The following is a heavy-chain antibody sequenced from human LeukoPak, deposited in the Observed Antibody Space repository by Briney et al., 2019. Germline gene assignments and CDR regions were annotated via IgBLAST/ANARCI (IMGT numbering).Heavy chain of an antibody. CDR3: ARDRGSLGNGYNEDYFDY. J-gene: IGHJ4*02. CDR1: GFTFSTSN. D-gene: IGHD5-24*01. V-gene: IGHV3-21*01. Sequence: GGSLRLSCAAAGFTFSTSNMNWVRQAPGKGLEWVSCIGGDESYMSYADSVKGRFTVSRDNPKNSVYLQMNSLRVEDTAVYYCARDRGSLGNGYNEDYFDYWGQGTLVTVSS. CDR2: IGGDESYM.